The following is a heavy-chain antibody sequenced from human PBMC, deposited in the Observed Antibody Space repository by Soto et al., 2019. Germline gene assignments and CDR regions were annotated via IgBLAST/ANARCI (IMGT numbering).Heavy chain of an antibody. CDR2: TRNKANSYTT. CDR1: GFTFSDAY. V-gene: IGHV3-72*01. Sequence: GGALRLSCAASGFTFSDAYMDWVRQAPGKGLEWVGRTRNKANSYTTEYAASGKGRFTISRDDSKNLLSLQMNSLKSEDKHVYNCVRGPQALHNWGQG. CDR3: VRGPQALHN. J-gene: IGHJ4*02.